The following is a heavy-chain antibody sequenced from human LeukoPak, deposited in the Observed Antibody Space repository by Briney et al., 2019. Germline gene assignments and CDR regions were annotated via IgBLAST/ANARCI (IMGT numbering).Heavy chain of an antibody. J-gene: IGHJ3*02. CDR2: ISWNSGSI. D-gene: IGHD3-22*01. CDR3: ARGASSGYYYDAFDI. Sequence: GGSLRLSCAGSGFIFNNYAMHWVRQPPGKGLEWVSGISWNSGSIDYADSVKGRFTISRNNTKNSLYLQMNSLRAEDTAVYYCARGASSGYYYDAFDIWGQGTMVTVSS. V-gene: IGHV3-9*01. CDR1: GFIFNNYA.